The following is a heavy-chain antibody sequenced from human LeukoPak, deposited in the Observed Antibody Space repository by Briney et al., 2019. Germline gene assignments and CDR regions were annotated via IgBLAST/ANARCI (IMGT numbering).Heavy chain of an antibody. CDR2: IDPSDSYT. J-gene: IGHJ4*02. V-gene: IGHV5-10-1*01. Sequence: GESLKISCKGYGYSFTSHWISWVRQMPGKGLEWMGRIDPSDSYTNYSPSFQGHVTISADKSISTAYLQWSSLKASDTAMYYCARLQEYSNSWMGDDYWGQGTLVTVSS. CDR1: GYSFTSHW. D-gene: IGHD6-13*01. CDR3: ARLQEYSNSWMGDDY.